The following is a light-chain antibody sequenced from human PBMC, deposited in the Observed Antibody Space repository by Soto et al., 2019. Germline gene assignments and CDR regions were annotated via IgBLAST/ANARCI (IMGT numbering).Light chain of an antibody. V-gene: IGLV2-23*01. CDR1: SSDVGTYNL. Sequence: QSVLTQPVSVSGSPGQSITISCTGTSSDVGTYNLVSWYQQHPGKAPKLMIYEGNKRPSGMSDRFSGSKSGNTASLTISGLQAEDEADYYCCSYAGGTYVFGTGTKVTVL. J-gene: IGLJ1*01. CDR3: CSYAGGTYV. CDR2: EGN.